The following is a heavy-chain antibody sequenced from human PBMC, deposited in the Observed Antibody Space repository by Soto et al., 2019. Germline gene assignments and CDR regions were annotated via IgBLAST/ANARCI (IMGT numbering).Heavy chain of an antibody. D-gene: IGHD6-13*01. CDR2: LSSSGKTI. J-gene: IGHJ4*02. V-gene: IGHV3-48*03. CDR1: GFTFRNFE. Sequence: QLVESGGGLVQSGGSLRLSCAVSGFTFRNFEMTWVRQASGKGLEWVSYLSSSGKTITYADSVKGRFTISRDNAKNSLYLQMNSLRAEDTGVYYCVRVGQQLAFDYWGQGTLVTVPS. CDR3: VRVGQQLAFDY.